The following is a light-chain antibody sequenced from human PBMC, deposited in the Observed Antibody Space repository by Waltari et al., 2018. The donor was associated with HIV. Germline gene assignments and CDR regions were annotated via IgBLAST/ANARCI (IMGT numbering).Light chain of an antibody. Sequence: QSALTQPASVSGSPGPSTTISCTGTSTNVGSDDLVPWYQQHPGEAPKLIIYEVTKRPSGVSNRFSGSKSGNTASLTISGLQAEDEADYYCCSCPRSGIRYVFGTGTKVTVL. J-gene: IGLJ1*01. V-gene: IGLV2-23*02. CDR1: STNVGSDDL. CDR2: EVT. CDR3: CSCPRSGIRYV.